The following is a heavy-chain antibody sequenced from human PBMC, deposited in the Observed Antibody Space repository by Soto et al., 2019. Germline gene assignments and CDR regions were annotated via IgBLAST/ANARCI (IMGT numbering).Heavy chain of an antibody. Sequence: QVQLVESGGDVVQPGRSLRLSCAASGFTFRSYAMHWVRQAPGKGLEWVAVISNDVSNEYYADSVKGRFTISRDNSKNTLYLQMNSLRGEDTAVYYCVRDVDTWNDAFDYWGQGTLVTVSS. D-gene: IGHD1-1*01. V-gene: IGHV3-30-3*01. CDR2: ISNDVSNE. CDR1: GFTFRSYA. CDR3: VRDVDTWNDAFDY. J-gene: IGHJ4*02.